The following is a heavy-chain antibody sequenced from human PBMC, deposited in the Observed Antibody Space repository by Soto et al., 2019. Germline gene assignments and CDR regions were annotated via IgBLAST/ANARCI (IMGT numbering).Heavy chain of an antibody. Sequence: GGSLRLSCAASGFTFSSYSMNWVRQAPGKGLEWVSSISSSSSYIYYADSVKGRFTISRDNAKNSLYLQMNSLRAEDTAVYYCARDPRYCSSTSCSTSWFDPWGQGTLVTVSS. CDR1: GFTFSSYS. CDR2: ISSSSSYI. D-gene: IGHD2-2*01. V-gene: IGHV3-21*01. CDR3: ARDPRYCSSTSCSTSWFDP. J-gene: IGHJ5*02.